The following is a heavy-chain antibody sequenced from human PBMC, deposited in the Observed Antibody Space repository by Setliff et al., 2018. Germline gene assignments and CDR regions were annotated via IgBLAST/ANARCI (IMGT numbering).Heavy chain of an antibody. D-gene: IGHD2-15*01. CDR3: ATSGFCSSGSCYSFDD. J-gene: IGHJ4*02. CDR2: ISPVGST. Sequence: SETLSLTCGVYGGGGSFSNYYWSWIRQPPGKGLEWIGEISPVGSTDYNPSLRSRVTMSLDASKNRFSLNLTSVTAADTAVYFCATSGFCSSGSCYSFDDWGQGALVTVSS. CDR1: GGGGSFSNYY. V-gene: IGHV4-34*01.